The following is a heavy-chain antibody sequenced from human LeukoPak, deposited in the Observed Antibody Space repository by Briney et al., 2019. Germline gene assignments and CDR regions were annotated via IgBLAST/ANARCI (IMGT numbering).Heavy chain of an antibody. V-gene: IGHV3-23*01. D-gene: IGHD1-26*01. CDR3: AKGGKWDVTPFDY. CDR1: GFTFSSYV. CDR2: ISGGGGST. J-gene: IGHJ4*02. Sequence: GGPLRLSCAASGFTFSSYVMSWVRQAPGKGLEWVSTISGGGGSTYYADSVKGRFTISRDNSKNTLYLQVNSLRAEDTAVYYCAKGGKWDVTPFDYWGQGTLVTVSS.